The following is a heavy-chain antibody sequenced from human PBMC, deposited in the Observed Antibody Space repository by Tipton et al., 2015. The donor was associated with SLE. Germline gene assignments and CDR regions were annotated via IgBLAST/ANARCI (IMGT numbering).Heavy chain of an antibody. CDR3: ARGLGAYSSGWRYYYYYMDV. J-gene: IGHJ6*03. V-gene: IGHV4-34*01. Sequence: TLSLTCAVYGGSFSDYYWSWIRQPPGKGLEWIGEINQNRGTNYNPSLKSRVTISVDTSKNEFSLKLTSVTAAGTAVYFCARGLGAYSSGWRYYYYYMDVWGKGTTVTVSS. D-gene: IGHD6-19*01. CDR2: INQNRGT. CDR1: GGSFSDYY.